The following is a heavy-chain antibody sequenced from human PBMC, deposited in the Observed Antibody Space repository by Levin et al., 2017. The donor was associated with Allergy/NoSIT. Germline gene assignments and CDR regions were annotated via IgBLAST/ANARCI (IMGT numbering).Heavy chain of an antibody. CDR3: ARGYGNFDY. CDR1: GEESFRGYY. J-gene: IGHJ4*02. CDR2: INQSGRT. Sequence: GSLRLSCAVYGEESFRGYYWSWIRQAPGKGLEWVGEINQSGRTNYNPSLRSRVTISVDTSKKQFSLKLRSLTAADTAMYYCARGYGNFDYWGQGTLVTVSS. D-gene: IGHD3-10*01. V-gene: IGHV4-34*01.